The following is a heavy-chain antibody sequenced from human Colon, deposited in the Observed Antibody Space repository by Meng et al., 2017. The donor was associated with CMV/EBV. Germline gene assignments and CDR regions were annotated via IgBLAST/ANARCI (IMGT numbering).Heavy chain of an antibody. CDR2: INHSGGT. CDR3: ARWRGFCSSASCYRIYYGMDV. CDR1: GGSFSDYY. J-gene: IGHJ6*02. Sequence: SETLSLTCAVYGGSFSDYYWSWIRQPPGKGLEWIGEINHSGGTNYNPSLKSRVTISLDTSKKQFSLKLSSVTAADTAVYYCARWRGFCSSASCYRIYYGMDVWGQGTTVTVSS. D-gene: IGHD2-2*01. V-gene: IGHV4-34*01.